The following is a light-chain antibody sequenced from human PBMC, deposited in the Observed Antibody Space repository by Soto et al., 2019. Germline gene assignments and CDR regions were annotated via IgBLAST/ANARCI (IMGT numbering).Light chain of an antibody. CDR2: EVR. V-gene: IGLV2-14*01. J-gene: IGLJ2*01. CDR1: MRDVGAYNL. Sequence: QSALTQPASVSGSAGQSITISCSGTMRDVGAYNLVSWYQQHPGTAPKLIIYEVRNRPSGISSRFSGSRSGNTASLTISGLQAEDEADYYCSSYTSSTTLDVVFGGGTKVTVL. CDR3: SSYTSSTTLDVV.